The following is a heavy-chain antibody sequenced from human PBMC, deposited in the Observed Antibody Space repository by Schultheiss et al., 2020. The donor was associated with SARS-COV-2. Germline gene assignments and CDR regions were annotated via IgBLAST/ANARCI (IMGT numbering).Heavy chain of an antibody. CDR3: AKDRRDGVYYYYGMDV. CDR1: GFTFSDYY. J-gene: IGHJ6*02. V-gene: IGHV3-11*04. D-gene: IGHD6-6*01. CDR2: ISSSGSTI. Sequence: GGSLRLSCAASGFTFSDYYMSWIRQAPGKGLEWVSYISSSGSTIYYADSVKGRFTISRDNAKNSLYLQMNSLRAEDTAVYYCAKDRRDGVYYYYGMDVWGQGTTVTVSS.